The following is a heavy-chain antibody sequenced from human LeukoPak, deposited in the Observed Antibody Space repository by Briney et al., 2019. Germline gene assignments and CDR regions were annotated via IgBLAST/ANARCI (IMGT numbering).Heavy chain of an antibody. CDR2: IYYSGST. J-gene: IGHJ4*02. CDR3: ARHAPRRQYSYGSARSDYYFDY. V-gene: IGHV4-59*08. Sequence: SETLSLTCTVSGGSISSYYWSWIRQPPGKGLEWIGYIYYSGSTNYNPSLKSRVTISVDTSKNQFSLKLSSVTAADTAVYYCARHAPRRQYSYGSARSDYYFDYSGQGTLVTVSS. D-gene: IGHD5-18*01. CDR1: GGSISSYY.